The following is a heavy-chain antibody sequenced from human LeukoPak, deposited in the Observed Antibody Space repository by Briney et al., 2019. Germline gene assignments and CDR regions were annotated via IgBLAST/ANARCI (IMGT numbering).Heavy chain of an antibody. D-gene: IGHD3-22*01. CDR2: IYPGDSDT. V-gene: IGHV5-51*01. Sequence: GESLKISCNGSGYSFTSYWIGWVRQMPGKGLEWMGIIYPGDSDTRYSPSFQGQVTISADKSISTAYLQWSSLKASDTAMYYCARFQYYCDSSGYYPLDYWGQGTLVTVSS. CDR3: ARFQYYCDSSGYYPLDY. J-gene: IGHJ4*02. CDR1: GYSFTSYW.